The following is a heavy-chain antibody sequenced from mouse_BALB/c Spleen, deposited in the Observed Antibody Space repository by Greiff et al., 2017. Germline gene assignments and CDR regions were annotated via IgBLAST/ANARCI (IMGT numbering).Heavy chain of an antibody. CDR2: IYPSDSYT. CDR3: TRWELRRYFDV. J-gene: IGHJ1*01. Sequence: QVQLQQPGAELVRPGASVKLSCKASGYTFTSYWINWVKQRPGQGLEWIGNIYPSDSYTNYNQKFKDKATLTVDKSSSTAYMQLSSPTSEDSAVYYCTRWELRRYFDVWGAGTTVTVSS. D-gene: IGHD2-4*01. V-gene: IGHV1-69*02. CDR1: GYTFTSYW.